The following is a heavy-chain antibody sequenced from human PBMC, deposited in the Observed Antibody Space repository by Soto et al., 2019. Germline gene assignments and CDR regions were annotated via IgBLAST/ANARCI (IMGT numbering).Heavy chain of an antibody. CDR3: ARDLGKYDRHYFDN. Sequence: EVQLVESGGGLVQPGGSLRLTCVASSFSRSTSWMDWVRQAPVKCLMLVSRINSDGGITNYADSVKGRFTISRDNAKNTLYLQMNSLRADDTAVYYCARDLGKYDRHYFDNWGQGTLVTV. D-gene: IGHD3-9*01. V-gene: IGHV3-74*01. CDR2: INSDGGIT. J-gene: IGHJ4*02. CDR1: SFSRSTSW.